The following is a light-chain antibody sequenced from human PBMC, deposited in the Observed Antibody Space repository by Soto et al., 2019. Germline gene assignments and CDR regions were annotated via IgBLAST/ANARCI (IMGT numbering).Light chain of an antibody. CDR2: GNS. CDR1: SSNIGAGYD. CDR3: QSYDSSLSGHV. V-gene: IGLV1-40*01. Sequence: QSALTQPPSVSGAPGKRVTISCTGSSSNIGAGYDVHWYQQLPGTAPKLLIYGNSNRPSGVPDRFSGSKSGTSASLAITGLQAEDEADYYCQSYDSSLSGHVFGTGTKVTVL. J-gene: IGLJ1*01.